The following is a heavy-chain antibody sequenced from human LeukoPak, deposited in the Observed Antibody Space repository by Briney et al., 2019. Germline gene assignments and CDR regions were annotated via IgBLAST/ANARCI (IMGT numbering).Heavy chain of an antibody. CDR3: ARVGSGCFDY. CDR1: GGSISSYY. CDR2: IYYSGNT. V-gene: IGHV4-59*01. D-gene: IGHD6-19*01. J-gene: IGHJ4*02. Sequence: SETLSLTCTVSGGSISSYYWSWIRQPPGEGLEWIGYIYYSGNTNDNPSLKSRVTISIDTSKNQFSLKMSSVTAADTAVYYCARVGSGCFDYWGQGTLVTVSS.